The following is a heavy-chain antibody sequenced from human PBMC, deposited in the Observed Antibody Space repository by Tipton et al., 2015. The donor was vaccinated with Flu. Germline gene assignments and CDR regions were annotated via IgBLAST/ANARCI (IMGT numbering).Heavy chain of an antibody. D-gene: IGHD4-17*01. Sequence: QLVQSGPEVKKPGSSVKVSCKASGGTFSSYAISWVRQAPGQGLEWMGGIIPILGIANYAQKFQGRVTITADKSTSTAYMELSSLRSEDTAVYYCARGAYMTTVYYYYYYGMDVWGQGTTVTVSS. CDR1: GGTFSSYA. J-gene: IGHJ6*02. V-gene: IGHV1-69*09. CDR3: ARGAYMTTVYYYYYYGMDV. CDR2: IIPILGIA.